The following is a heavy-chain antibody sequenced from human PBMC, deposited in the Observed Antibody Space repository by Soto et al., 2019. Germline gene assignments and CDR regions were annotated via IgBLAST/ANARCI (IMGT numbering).Heavy chain of an antibody. D-gene: IGHD3-22*01. Sequence: SETLSLTCTVSGGSISSYYWSWIRQPPGKGLEWIGYIYYSGSTNYNPSLKSRVTISVDTSKNQFSLKLSSVTAADTAVYYCASRRGGYYLPGRNYWYFDLWGRGTLVTVSS. CDR3: ASRRGGYYLPGRNYWYFDL. CDR2: IYYSGST. V-gene: IGHV4-59*01. CDR1: GGSISSYY. J-gene: IGHJ2*01.